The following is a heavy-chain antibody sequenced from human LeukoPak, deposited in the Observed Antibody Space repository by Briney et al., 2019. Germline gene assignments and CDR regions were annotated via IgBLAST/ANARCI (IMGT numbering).Heavy chain of an antibody. CDR1: GFTFDDYA. Sequence: GGSLRLSCAASGFTFDDYAMHWVRQAPGKGLEWVSGISWNSGSIGYADSVKGRFTISRDNAKNSLYLQMNSLRAEDTALYYCAKGGLDSGSPGYYYGMDVWGQGTTVTVSS. CDR2: ISWNSGSI. CDR3: AKGGLDSGSPGYYYGMDV. D-gene: IGHD1-26*01. J-gene: IGHJ6*02. V-gene: IGHV3-9*01.